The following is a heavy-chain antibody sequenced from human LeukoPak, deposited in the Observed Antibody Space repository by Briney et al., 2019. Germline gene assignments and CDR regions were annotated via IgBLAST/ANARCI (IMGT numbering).Heavy chain of an antibody. CDR1: GFNFSASY. CDR3: ASGGDYAGVAALFRH. Sequence: GGSLRLSCEASGFNFSASYMAWIRLTPGKRLEWVSYLSIRNIIINYADSVRGRFTISRDDTKKSLYLQMNNLRIEDAAIYYCASGGDYAGVAALFRHWGQGSLVTVSS. D-gene: IGHD4-17*01. CDR2: LSIRNIII. J-gene: IGHJ4*02. V-gene: IGHV3-11*01.